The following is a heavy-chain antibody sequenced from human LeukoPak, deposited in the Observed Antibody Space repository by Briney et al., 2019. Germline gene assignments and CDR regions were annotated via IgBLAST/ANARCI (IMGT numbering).Heavy chain of an antibody. D-gene: IGHD6-6*01. CDR2: INHSGST. V-gene: IGHV4-34*01. Sequence: PSETLSLTCAVYGGSFSGYYWSWIRQPPGKGLEWIGEINHSGSTNYNPSLKSRVTISVDTSKNQFSLKLSSVTAADTAVYYCARHVGLAARLMMNNWFDPWGQGTLVTVSS. J-gene: IGHJ5*02. CDR1: GGSFSGYY. CDR3: ARHVGLAARLMMNNWFDP.